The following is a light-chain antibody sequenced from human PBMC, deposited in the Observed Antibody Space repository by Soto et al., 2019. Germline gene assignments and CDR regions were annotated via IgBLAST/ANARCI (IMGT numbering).Light chain of an antibody. CDR1: QSVSSY. Sequence: IVLTQSPATLSLSPGERATLSCRASQSVSSYLAWYQQKPGQAPRLLIYDASNRATGIPARFSGSGSGTDFTLTISSLEPEDFAVYYCQQYINWPRTFGQGTKVDIK. J-gene: IGKJ1*01. V-gene: IGKV3-11*01. CDR2: DAS. CDR3: QQYINWPRT.